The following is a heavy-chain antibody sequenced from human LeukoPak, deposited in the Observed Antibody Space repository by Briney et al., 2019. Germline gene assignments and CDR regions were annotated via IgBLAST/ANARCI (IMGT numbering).Heavy chain of an antibody. CDR2: ISSSSSYI. D-gene: IGHD6-13*01. CDR3: ARVRAAAGDY. V-gene: IGHV3-21*01. J-gene: IGHJ4*02. Sequence: AGGSLRLSCAASGFTFSSYSMNWVRQAPGKGLEWVSSISSSSSYIYYADSVKGRFTISRDNAKNSLYLQMNSLRAEDTAVYYCARVRAAAGDYWGQGTLVTVSS. CDR1: GFTFSSYS.